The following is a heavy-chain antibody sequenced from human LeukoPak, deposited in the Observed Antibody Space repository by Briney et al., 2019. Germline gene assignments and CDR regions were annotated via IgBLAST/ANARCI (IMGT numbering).Heavy chain of an antibody. Sequence: GGSLRLSCAASGFSVSSNDMWVRQAPGKGLECVSFMYNGGSAYYADSVKGRFTISRDNSKNTLYLQMNSLRAEDTAVYYCANAHILLWFGELTIRGGFDYWGQGTLVTVSS. D-gene: IGHD3-10*01. CDR2: MYNGGSA. CDR1: GFSVSSND. V-gene: IGHV3-53*01. J-gene: IGHJ4*02. CDR3: ANAHILLWFGELTIRGGFDY.